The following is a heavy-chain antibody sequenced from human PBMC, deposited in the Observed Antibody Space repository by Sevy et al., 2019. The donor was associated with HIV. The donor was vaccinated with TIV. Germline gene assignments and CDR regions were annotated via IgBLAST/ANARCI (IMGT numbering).Heavy chain of an antibody. CDR2: IYYSGNT. J-gene: IGHJ5*02. V-gene: IGHV4-31*03. Sequence: SETLSLTCTVSGGSLSSGGYYWSWIRQHPGKGLEWIGYIYYSGNTYYNPSLKSRVTISVDTSKNQFSLKLSSVTAADTAVYYCARAPVDEDDIFSGYYGVDPWGQGTLVTVSS. D-gene: IGHD3-9*01. CDR3: ARAPVDEDDIFSGYYGVDP. CDR1: GGSLSSGGYY.